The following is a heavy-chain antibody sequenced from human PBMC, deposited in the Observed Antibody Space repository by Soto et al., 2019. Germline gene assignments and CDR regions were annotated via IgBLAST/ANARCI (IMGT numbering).Heavy chain of an antibody. Sequence: SETLSLTCTVSCGSIISGYWSWIRQPPGKGLEWIGYISYSGNTNYNPSLKSRVTMSVDTPKNQFSLRLSSVTTADTAVYYCAGLRGYAGSPIDYWGQGTLVTVSS. CDR1: CGSIISGY. CDR3: AGLRGYAGSPIDY. V-gene: IGHV4-59*01. J-gene: IGHJ4*02. D-gene: IGHD2-15*01. CDR2: ISYSGNT.